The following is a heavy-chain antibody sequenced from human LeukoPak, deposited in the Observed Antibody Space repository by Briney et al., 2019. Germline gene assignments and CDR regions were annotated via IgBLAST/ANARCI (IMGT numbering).Heavy chain of an antibody. D-gene: IGHD1-26*01. CDR2: IYSGGST. J-gene: IGHJ3*02. CDR1: GFTVSSNY. V-gene: IGHV3-66*01. Sequence: PGGSLRLSCAASGFTVSSNYMSWVCQAPEKGLEWVSVIYSGGSTYYADSVKGRFTISRDNSKNTLYLQMNSLRAEDTAVYYCAHSRELLLDAFDIWGQGTMVTVSS. CDR3: AHSRELLLDAFDI.